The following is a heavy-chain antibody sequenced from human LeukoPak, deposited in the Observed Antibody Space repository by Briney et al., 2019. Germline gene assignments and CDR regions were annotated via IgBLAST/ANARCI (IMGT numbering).Heavy chain of an antibody. D-gene: IGHD6-19*01. V-gene: IGHV4-34*01. Sequence: SETLSLTCAVSGGSFSGYYWSWIRQPPGKGLEWIGEINHSGSTNYNPSLKSRVTISVDTSKNQFSLKLSSVTAADTAVYYCARDGSGWPTYYFDYWGQGALVTVSS. CDR2: INHSGST. CDR1: GGSFSGYY. J-gene: IGHJ4*02. CDR3: ARDGSGWPTYYFDY.